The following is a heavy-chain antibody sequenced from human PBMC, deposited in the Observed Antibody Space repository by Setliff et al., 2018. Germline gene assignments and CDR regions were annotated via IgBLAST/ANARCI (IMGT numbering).Heavy chain of an antibody. CDR3: ARAPRLEWILPTFDY. D-gene: IGHD3-3*01. J-gene: IGHJ4*02. V-gene: IGHV1-18*01. CDR1: GYTFLSYG. Sequence: ASLKVSCKAVGYTFLSYGLSWVRQAPGQGLEWMGWISAYTGKTDYAQNFQGRVTMTTDTSTNTAYLELRSLRYDDTAVYFCARAPRLEWILPTFDYWGQGTPVTVSS. CDR2: ISAYTGKT.